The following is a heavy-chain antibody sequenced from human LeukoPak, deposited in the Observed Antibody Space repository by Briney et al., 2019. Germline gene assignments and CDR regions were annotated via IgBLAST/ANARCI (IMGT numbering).Heavy chain of an antibody. Sequence: SDTLFLTCTVSGSSISSYYWSWSRHPPGKGQEWIGYIYYSGSTNYNPSLKSRVTISVDTSKNQFSLKLSSVTAADTAVYYCARSSGYYIDYWGQGTLVTVSS. D-gene: IGHD3-22*01. CDR1: GSSISSYY. V-gene: IGHV4-59*07. CDR3: ARSSGYYIDY. CDR2: IYYSGST. J-gene: IGHJ4*02.